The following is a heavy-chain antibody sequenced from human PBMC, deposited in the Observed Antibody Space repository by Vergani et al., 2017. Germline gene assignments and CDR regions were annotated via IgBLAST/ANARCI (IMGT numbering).Heavy chain of an antibody. V-gene: IGHV7-4-1*02. CDR1: GYTFTSYY. Sequence: QVQLVQSGAEVKKPGASVKVSCKASGYTFTSYYMHWVRQAPGQGLEWMGWINTNTGNPTYAQGFTGRFVFSLDTSVSTAYLQISSLKAEDTAVYYCAREGHYDFWSGYYTWYYGMDVWGQGTTVTVSS. CDR3: AREGHYDFWSGYYTWYYGMDV. J-gene: IGHJ6*02. D-gene: IGHD3-3*01. CDR2: INTNTGNP.